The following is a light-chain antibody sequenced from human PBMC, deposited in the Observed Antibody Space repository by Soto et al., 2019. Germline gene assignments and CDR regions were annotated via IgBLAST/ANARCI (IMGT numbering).Light chain of an antibody. CDR3: QQYNNWPRT. CDR2: GAS. V-gene: IGKV3-15*01. J-gene: IGKJ1*01. Sequence: IVMTQSPPTLSVSPGERATLSCRASQSVSSDLAWYHQKPGQAPRLLIYGASTRATGIPARFSGSGSGTEFTLTINSLQSEDFAVYYCQQYNNWPRTFGQGTKVDIK. CDR1: QSVSSD.